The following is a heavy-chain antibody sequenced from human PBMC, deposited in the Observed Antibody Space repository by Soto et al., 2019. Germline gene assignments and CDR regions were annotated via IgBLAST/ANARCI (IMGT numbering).Heavy chain of an antibody. V-gene: IGHV3-30-3*01. Sequence: GGSLRLSCAASGFTFSSYAMHWVRQAPGKGLERVTIISYDGSNKYYADFVKGRFTISRDNSKNTLYLQWSSLKASDTAMYYCARFYSSFADGMDVWGQGTTVTVSS. CDR3: ARFYSSFADGMDV. CDR1: GFTFSSYA. CDR2: ISYDGSNK. J-gene: IGHJ6*02. D-gene: IGHD6-6*01.